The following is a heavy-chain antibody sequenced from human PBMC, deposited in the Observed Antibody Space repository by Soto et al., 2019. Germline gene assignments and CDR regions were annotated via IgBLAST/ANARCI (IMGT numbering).Heavy chain of an antibody. CDR3: ARGPPGYCSGGSCHFDY. V-gene: IGHV4-59*01. J-gene: IGHJ4*02. CDR1: GGSISSYY. Sequence: PSETLSLTCTVSGGSISSYYWSWIRQPPGKGLEWIGYIYYSGSTNYNPSLKSRVTISVDTSKNQFSLKLSSVTAADTAVYYCARGPPGYCSGGSCHFDYWGQGTLVTVSS. D-gene: IGHD2-15*01. CDR2: IYYSGST.